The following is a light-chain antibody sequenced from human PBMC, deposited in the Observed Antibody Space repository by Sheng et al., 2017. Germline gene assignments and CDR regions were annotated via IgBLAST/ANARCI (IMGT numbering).Light chain of an antibody. Sequence: QSALTQPASVSGSPGQSITISCTGTASDIGAYNYVSWYQQLPGKAPKLMIYDVSYRPSGVSNRFSASKSGNSASLTISGLQAEDEADYYCSSYTRSYTRVFGTGTKVTVL. CDR2: DVS. CDR3: SSYTRSYTRV. CDR1: ASDIGAYNY. V-gene: IGLV2-14*03. J-gene: IGLJ1*01.